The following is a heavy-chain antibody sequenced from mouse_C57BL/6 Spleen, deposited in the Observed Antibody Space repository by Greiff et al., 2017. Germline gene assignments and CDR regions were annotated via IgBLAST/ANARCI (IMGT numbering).Heavy chain of an antibody. CDR3: ARWPLYYGNYGFDY. CDR2: IDPSDSET. J-gene: IGHJ2*01. D-gene: IGHD2-1*01. V-gene: IGHV1-52*01. Sequence: QVQLQQPGAELVRPGSSVKLSCKASGYTFTSYWMHWVKQRPMQGLEWIGNIDPSDSETHYNQKFKDKATLTVDKSSSTAYMQLSSLTSEDSAVYYCARWPLYYGNYGFDYWGQGTTLTVSS. CDR1: GYTFTSYW.